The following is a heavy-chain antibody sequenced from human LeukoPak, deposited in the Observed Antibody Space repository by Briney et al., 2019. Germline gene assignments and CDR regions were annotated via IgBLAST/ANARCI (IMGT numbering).Heavy chain of an antibody. V-gene: IGHV4-59*01. Sequence: SETLSLTCTVSGGSISSYYWSWIRQPPGKGLEWIGYIYYSGSTNYNPSLKSRVTISVDTSKNQFPLKLSSVTAADTAVYYCARRRSSSWYLYFDYWGQGTLVTVSS. CDR3: ARRRSSSWYLYFDY. D-gene: IGHD6-13*01. J-gene: IGHJ4*02. CDR1: GGSISSYY. CDR2: IYYSGST.